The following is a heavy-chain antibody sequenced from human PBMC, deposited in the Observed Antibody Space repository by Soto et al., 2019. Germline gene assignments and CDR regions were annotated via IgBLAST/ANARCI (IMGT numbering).Heavy chain of an antibody. J-gene: IGHJ4*02. CDR2: IYYIGNT. CDR1: NGSISSRSSY. V-gene: IGHV4-39*01. Sequence: QLQLQESGSGLVKPSETLSLTCTVSNGSISSRSSYWGWIRQTPGKGLEWIGSIYYIGNTYYNPSLKSRVTISIDTSKTQFSLKLNSVTAADTAVYFCGGQDYGAKGYFENWGQGTLVTVSS. CDR3: GGQDYGAKGYFEN. D-gene: IGHD4-17*01.